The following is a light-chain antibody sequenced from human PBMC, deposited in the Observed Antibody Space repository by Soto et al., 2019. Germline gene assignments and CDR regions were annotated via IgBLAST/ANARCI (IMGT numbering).Light chain of an antibody. CDR2: GAS. V-gene: IGKV3-20*01. CDR3: QQYGSSLT. Sequence: EIVLTQSPGTLSLSPGERATLSCRASQSGSNTYLAWHQQKRGQAPRLPIYGASSRATGIPDRFSGSGSGTDFTLTISRLEPEDFAVYYCQQYGSSLTVGGGTKVEIK. J-gene: IGKJ4*01. CDR1: QSGSNTY.